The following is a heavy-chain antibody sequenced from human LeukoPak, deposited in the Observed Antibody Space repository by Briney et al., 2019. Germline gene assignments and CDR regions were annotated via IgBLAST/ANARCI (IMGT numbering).Heavy chain of an antibody. CDR3: ASGIPGATTGD. CDR1: GYTLTVYY. Sequence: AASVKDSRKASGYTLTVYYMHWGRQAPGQGLEWMGWINPNSGGTNYAQKFQGRVTMTRDTSISTAYMELSRLRSDDTAVYYCASGIPGATTGDWGQGTLVTVSS. V-gene: IGHV1-2*02. D-gene: IGHD1-26*01. J-gene: IGHJ4*02. CDR2: INPNSGGT.